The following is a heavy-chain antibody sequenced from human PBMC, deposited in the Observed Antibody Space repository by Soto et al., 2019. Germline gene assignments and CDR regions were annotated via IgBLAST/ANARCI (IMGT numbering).Heavy chain of an antibody. CDR1: GYTFTSYY. CDR3: AREVSSSGYYYYYYGTDV. V-gene: IGHV1-46*01. Sequence: ASVKVACEASGYTFTSYYMHWVRQAPGQGLEWMGIINPSGGSTSYPQKFQGRVTMTRDTSTSTVYMELSSLRSEDTAVYYCAREVSSSGYYYYYYGTDVWRQGTTFTVSS. D-gene: IGHD3-22*01. CDR2: INPSGGST. J-gene: IGHJ6*02.